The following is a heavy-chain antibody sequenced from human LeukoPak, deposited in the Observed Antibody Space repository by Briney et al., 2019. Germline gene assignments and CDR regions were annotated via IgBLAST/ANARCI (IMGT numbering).Heavy chain of an antibody. CDR2: ISGSGAST. J-gene: IGHJ4*02. Sequence: GGSLRLACAASGFTFSSYAMNWARQAPGKGLEWVSAISGSGASTYYADSVKGRFTISRDNSKNTLYLQMNSLRAEDTAIYYCAKAALRYQLLSSLDYWGQGTLVTVSS. CDR1: GFTFSSYA. V-gene: IGHV3-23*01. D-gene: IGHD2-2*01. CDR3: AKAALRYQLLSSLDY.